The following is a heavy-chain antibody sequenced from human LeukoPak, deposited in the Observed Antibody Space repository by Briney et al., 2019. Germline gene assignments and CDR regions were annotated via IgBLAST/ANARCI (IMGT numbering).Heavy chain of an antibody. D-gene: IGHD6-19*01. Sequence: GGSLRLSCAVSGFTVTSNFMSWVRQAPGKGLEWVANIKQDGSEKYYVDSVKGRFTISRDNAKNSLYLQMNSLRAEDTAVYYCAREEDSSGCLDYWGQGTLVTVSS. CDR3: AREEDSSGCLDY. CDR1: GFTVTSNF. CDR2: IKQDGSEK. J-gene: IGHJ4*02. V-gene: IGHV3-7*01.